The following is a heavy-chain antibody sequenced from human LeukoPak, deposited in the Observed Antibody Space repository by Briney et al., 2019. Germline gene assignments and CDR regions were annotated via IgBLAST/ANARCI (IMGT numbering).Heavy chain of an antibody. J-gene: IGHJ6*03. V-gene: IGHV3-33*01. CDR2: LWFDGSNK. Sequence: GGSLRLSCAASGFSFSSYDMHWVRQAPGKGLEWVAGLWFDGSNKHYADSVKGRFIISRDNSNNTMYLQMNSLRVDDTAVYYCARDGAAAGPEIYNSYYMDVWGKGTTVTVSS. D-gene: IGHD6-25*01. CDR3: ARDGAAAGPEIYNSYYMDV. CDR1: GFSFSSYD.